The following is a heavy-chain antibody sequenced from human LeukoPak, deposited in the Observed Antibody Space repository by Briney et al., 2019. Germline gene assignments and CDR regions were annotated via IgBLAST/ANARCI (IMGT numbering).Heavy chain of an antibody. CDR1: GFTVSSNY. Sequence: GSLRLSCAASGFTVSSNYMSWVRQAPGKGLEWVSVIYSGGSTYYADSAKGRFTISRDNSKNTLYLQMNSLRAEDTAVYYCARGSMVRGVTPYPYYFDYWGQGTLVTVSS. CDR3: ARGSMVRGVTPYPYYFDY. D-gene: IGHD3-10*01. CDR2: IYSGGST. V-gene: IGHV3-53*01. J-gene: IGHJ4*02.